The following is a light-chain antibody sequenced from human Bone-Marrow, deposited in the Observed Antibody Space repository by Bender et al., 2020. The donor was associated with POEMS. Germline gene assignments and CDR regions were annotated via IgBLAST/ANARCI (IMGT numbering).Light chain of an antibody. CDR3: CSYAGSRNLV. CDR2: EDT. J-gene: IGLJ3*02. Sequence: QSALTQPASVSVSPGQSITISCTGTSSDVGGYNYVSWYQHHPGKAPKLIISEDTERPSGVSNRFSGSKSGNTASLTISGLQADDEADYYCCSYAGSRNLVFGGGTKLTVL. V-gene: IGLV2-23*01. CDR1: SSDVGGYNY.